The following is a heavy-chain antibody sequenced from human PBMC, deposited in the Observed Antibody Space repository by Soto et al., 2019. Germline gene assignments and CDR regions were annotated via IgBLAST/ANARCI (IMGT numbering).Heavy chain of an antibody. V-gene: IGHV3-30*04. D-gene: IGHD3-10*01. CDR1: GFTFSSYA. CDR3: VRDEGRGYYYYYGMDV. Sequence: SGGSLRLSCAASGFTFSSYAMHWVRQAPGKGLEWVAVTSYDERNKYYADSLKGRFTISRDNSKNTLYLQMNSLRAEDTAVYYCVRDEGRGYYYYYGMDVWGQGTTVTVSS. J-gene: IGHJ6*02. CDR2: TSYDERNK.